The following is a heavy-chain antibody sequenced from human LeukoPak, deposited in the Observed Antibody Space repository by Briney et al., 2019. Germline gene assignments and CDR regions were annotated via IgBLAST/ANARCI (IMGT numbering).Heavy chain of an antibody. CDR1: GGSISDYY. V-gene: IGHV4-59*08. J-gene: IGHJ1*01. CDR3: ARHDYGSGSYLEH. Sequence: SETLSLTCTVSGGSISDYYWSWIRQPPGKGLEWIGYISNSGSTNYNASLKSRVTVSVDTSMNQLSLRLTSVTAADTAVYYCARHDYGSGSYLEHWGQGTLVTVSS. CDR2: ISNSGST. D-gene: IGHD3-10*01.